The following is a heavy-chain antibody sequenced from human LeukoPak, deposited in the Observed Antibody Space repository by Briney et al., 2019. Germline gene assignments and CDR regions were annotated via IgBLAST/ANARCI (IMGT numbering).Heavy chain of an antibody. CDR3: ARPPSLLYGDQYYFDY. Sequence: ASVKVSCKASGYTFTGYYMHWVRQAPGQGLEWMGWINPNSGGTNYEQKFQGRVTMTRDTSNSTAYMELSSLRSDDTAVYYCARPPSLLYGDQYYFDYWGQGTLVTVSS. J-gene: IGHJ4*02. V-gene: IGHV1-2*02. CDR2: INPNSGGT. D-gene: IGHD4-17*01. CDR1: GYTFTGYY.